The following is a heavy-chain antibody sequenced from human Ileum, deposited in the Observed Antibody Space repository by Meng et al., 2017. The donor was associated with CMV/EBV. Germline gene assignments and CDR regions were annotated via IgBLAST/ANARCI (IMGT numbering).Heavy chain of an antibody. CDR2: VWFDESNK. CDR3: AKDGGGSSWDGFFDY. V-gene: IGHV3-33*06. CDR1: GFTFRRNA. J-gene: IGHJ4*02. D-gene: IGHD6-13*01. Sequence: GESLKISCAASGFTFRRNAMHWVRQAPGKGLEWVAIVWFDESNKYYADSVKGRFTISRDNSQNMLYLQMNSLRAEDTAVYYCAKDGGGSSWDGFFDYWGQGSLVTVSS.